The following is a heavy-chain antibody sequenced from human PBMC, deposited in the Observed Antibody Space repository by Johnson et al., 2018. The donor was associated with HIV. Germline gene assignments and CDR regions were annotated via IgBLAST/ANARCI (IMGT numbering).Heavy chain of an antibody. CDR1: EFTFSNYA. Sequence: QVQVVESGGGVVQPGGSLRLSCAASEFTFSNYAMHWVRQAPGKGLEWVAFTRHDGGEKYYADSVKGLFTISRDNPKNTLYPQMNSLRAEDTAVYYCGKGKFTMKVVIFIDMWGQGTMVTVSS. CDR3: GKGKFTMKVVIFIDM. V-gene: IGHV3-30*02. CDR2: TRHDGGEK. D-gene: IGHD3-22*01. J-gene: IGHJ3*02.